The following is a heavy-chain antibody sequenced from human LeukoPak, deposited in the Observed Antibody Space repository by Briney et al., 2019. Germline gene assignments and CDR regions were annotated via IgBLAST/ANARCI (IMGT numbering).Heavy chain of an antibody. CDR1: GFTFSSYS. D-gene: IGHD2-8*01. CDR3: ALIIGNNGLFDY. CDR2: ISSSSSYI. J-gene: IGHJ4*02. Sequence: GGSLRLSCAASGFTFSSYSMNWVRQAPGKGLEWVSSISSSSSYIYCADSVKGRFTISRDNAKNSLYLQINSLRAEDTAVYYCALIIGNNGLFDYWGQGTLVTVSS. V-gene: IGHV3-21*01.